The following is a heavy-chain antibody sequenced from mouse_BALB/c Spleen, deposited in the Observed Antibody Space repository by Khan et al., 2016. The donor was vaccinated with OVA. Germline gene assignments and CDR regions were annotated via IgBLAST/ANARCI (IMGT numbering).Heavy chain of an antibody. CDR1: GFTFTDYY. CDR2: IRNKANGYTN. CDR3: ARETVVDIYLYLDV. D-gene: IGHD1-1*01. Sequence: EVELVESGGGLVQPGGSLRLSCATSGFTFTDYYMSWVRQTPGKALEWLGFIRNKANGYTNEYSASVKGRFTISRDNSQSIVYLQMNTLRAEDSATYYCARETVVDIYLYLDVWGAGTTVTVSS. J-gene: IGHJ1*01. V-gene: IGHV7-3*02.